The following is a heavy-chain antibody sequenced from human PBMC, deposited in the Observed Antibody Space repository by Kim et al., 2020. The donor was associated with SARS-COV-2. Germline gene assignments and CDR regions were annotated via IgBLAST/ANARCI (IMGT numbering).Heavy chain of an antibody. CDR2: IDWDDDK. D-gene: IGHD6-19*01. CDR1: GFSLSTSGMC. J-gene: IGHJ6*02. CDR3: ARVAVAGKAGGMDV. V-gene: IGHV2-70*11. Sequence: SGPTLVNPTQTLTLTCTFSGFSLSTSGMCVSWIRQPPGKALEWLARIDWDDDKYYSTSLKTRLTISKDTSKNQVVLTMTNMDPVDTATYYCARVAVAGKAGGMDVWGQGTTVTVSS.